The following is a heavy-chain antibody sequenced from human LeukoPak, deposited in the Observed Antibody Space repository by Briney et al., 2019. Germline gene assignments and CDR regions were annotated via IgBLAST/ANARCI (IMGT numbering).Heavy chain of an antibody. Sequence: GSLRLSCAASGFTFSSYGMHWVRQAPGKGLEWVAVISYDGSNKYYADSVKGRFTISRDNSKNTLYLQMNSLRAEDTAVYYCAKGHDYWGQGTLVTVSS. V-gene: IGHV3-30*18. CDR2: ISYDGSNK. J-gene: IGHJ4*02. CDR3: AKGHDY. CDR1: GFTFSSYG.